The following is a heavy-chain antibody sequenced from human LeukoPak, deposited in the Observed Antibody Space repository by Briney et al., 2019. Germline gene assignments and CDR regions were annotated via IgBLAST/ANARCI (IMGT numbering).Heavy chain of an antibody. CDR2: IIPIFGTA. CDR1: GGTFSSYA. J-gene: IGHJ4*02. D-gene: IGHD5-12*01. V-gene: IGHV1-69*13. Sequence: GVSVKVSCKASGGTFSSYAISWVRQAPGQGLEWMGGIIPIFGTANYAQKFQGRVTITADESTSTAYMELSSLRSEDTAVYYCARAEGLVATTQYHYYFDYWGQGTLVTVSS. CDR3: ARAEGLVATTQYHYYFDY.